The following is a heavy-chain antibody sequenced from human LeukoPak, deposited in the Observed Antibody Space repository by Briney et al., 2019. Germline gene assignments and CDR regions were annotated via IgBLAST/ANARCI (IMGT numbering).Heavy chain of an antibody. CDR3: ARVGGDGYSFFDY. Sequence: PSETLSLTCTVSGGSISSYYWSWIRQPPGKGLEWIGYIYYSGSTNYNPSLKSRVTISVDTSKNQFSLKLSSVTAADTAVYYCARVGGDGYSFFDYWGQGTLATVSS. CDR1: GGSISSYY. D-gene: IGHD5-24*01. J-gene: IGHJ4*02. V-gene: IGHV4-59*01. CDR2: IYYSGST.